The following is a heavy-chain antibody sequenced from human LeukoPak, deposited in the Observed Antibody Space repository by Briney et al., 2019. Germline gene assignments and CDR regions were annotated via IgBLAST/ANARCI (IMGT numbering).Heavy chain of an antibody. V-gene: IGHV3-23*01. CDR2: ISGSGGST. Sequence: GGSLRLSCAASGFTFSSYAMSWVRQAPGKGLEWVSAISGSGGSTYYADSVKGRFTISRDNSKNTLYLQMKSLRAEDTALYYCAKDTWGYDYSAFDYWGQGTLVTVSS. CDR1: GFTFSSYA. D-gene: IGHD4-11*01. J-gene: IGHJ4*02. CDR3: AKDTWGYDYSAFDY.